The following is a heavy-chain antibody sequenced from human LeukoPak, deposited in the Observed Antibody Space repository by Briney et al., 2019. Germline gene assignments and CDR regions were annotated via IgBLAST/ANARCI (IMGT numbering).Heavy chain of an antibody. J-gene: IGHJ4*02. Sequence: ASVRVSCKASGYTFTSYGISWVRQAPRQGLEWMGWISAYNGNTNYSQKLQGRVTMTTDTSTSTAYMELRSLRSDETAVYYCARSYLMVRGVIIVSTTDYWGQGTLVTVSS. CDR1: GYTFTSYG. D-gene: IGHD3-10*01. CDR2: ISAYNGNT. CDR3: ARSYLMVRGVIIVSTTDY. V-gene: IGHV1-18*01.